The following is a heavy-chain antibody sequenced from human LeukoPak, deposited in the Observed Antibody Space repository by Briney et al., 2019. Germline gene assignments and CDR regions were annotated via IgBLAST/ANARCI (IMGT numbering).Heavy chain of an antibody. CDR1: GFIFRVYA. V-gene: IGHV3-23*01. CDR3: AKDREIDY. J-gene: IGHJ4*02. D-gene: IGHD3-10*01. Sequence: PGGSLRLSCAASGFIFRVYAMTWVRQVPGKGLEWVSGISGSGSSTYSADSVKGRFTISRDNSNNTLYLQMNSLRAEDTAVYYCAKDREIDYWGQGTLVTVSS. CDR2: ISGSGSST.